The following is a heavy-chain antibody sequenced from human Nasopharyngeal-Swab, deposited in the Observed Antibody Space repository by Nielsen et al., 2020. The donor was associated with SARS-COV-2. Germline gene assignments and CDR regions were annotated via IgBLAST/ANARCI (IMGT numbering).Heavy chain of an antibody. CDR3: ARESGLRFFDYYYYYYMDV. J-gene: IGHJ6*03. Sequence: GESLKISCAASGFTFSSYGMHWVRQAPGKGLEWVAVISYDGSNKYYADSVKGRFTISRDNSKNTLYLQMNSLRAEDTAVYYCARESGLRFFDYYYYYYMDVWGKGTTVTVSS. V-gene: IGHV3-30*03. CDR1: GFTFSSYG. D-gene: IGHD3-3*01. CDR2: ISYDGSNK.